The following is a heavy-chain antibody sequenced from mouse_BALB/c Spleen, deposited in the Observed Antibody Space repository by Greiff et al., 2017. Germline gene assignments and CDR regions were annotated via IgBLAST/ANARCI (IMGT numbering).Heavy chain of an antibody. Sequence: VQLKQSGPELVKPGASVKISCKASGYSFTGYFMNWVMQSHGKSLEWIGRINPYNGDTFYNQKFKGKATLTVDKSSSTAHMELRSLASEDSAVYYCASYGNYGYDYWGQGTTLTVSS. V-gene: IGHV1-20*02. CDR2: INPYNGDT. J-gene: IGHJ2*01. D-gene: IGHD2-1*01. CDR1: GYSFTGYF. CDR3: ASYGNYGYDY.